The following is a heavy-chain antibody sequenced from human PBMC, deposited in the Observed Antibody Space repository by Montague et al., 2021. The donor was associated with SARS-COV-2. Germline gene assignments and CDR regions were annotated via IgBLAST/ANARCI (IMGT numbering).Heavy chain of an antibody. D-gene: IGHD3-10*01. V-gene: IGHV4-34*01. Sequence: SETLSLTCTVSGDSISTYYWSWIRQPPGKGLEWIGEINHSGSTTXNPSLESRVSISVDTSNKQFSLKVTSVTAADTAVYYCARLGAITLVRGITKADFSNYGMDVWGQGTTVTVSS. CDR2: INHSGST. J-gene: IGHJ6*02. CDR1: GDSISTYY. CDR3: ARLGAITLVRGITKADFSNYGMDV.